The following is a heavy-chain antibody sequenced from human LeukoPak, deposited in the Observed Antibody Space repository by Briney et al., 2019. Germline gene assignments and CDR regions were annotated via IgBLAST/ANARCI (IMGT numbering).Heavy chain of an antibody. CDR1: GFTFTTYY. D-gene: IGHD6-19*01. V-gene: IGHV1-46*01. J-gene: IGHJ4*02. CDR2: IDPRGGGT. CDR3: TRGRVESSGWDLDLDY. Sequence: VASVTVSFKASGFTFTTYYLHWVRQAPGQGLEWMGIIDPRGGGTNYAQNFQGRVTMTRDTSTSTAYMELSRLRSDDTAVYYCTRGRVESSGWDLDLDYWGQGTLVTVSS.